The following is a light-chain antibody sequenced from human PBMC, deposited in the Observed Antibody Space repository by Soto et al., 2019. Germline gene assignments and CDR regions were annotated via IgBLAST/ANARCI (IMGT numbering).Light chain of an antibody. CDR1: QGISNS. V-gene: IGKV1-27*01. Sequence: DIQMTPSPSSLSASVGARVTITCRASQGISNSLAWYQQKPGKVPKLLIYAASTLQSGVPSRFSGSGSGTDFTLTISSLQPEDVATYYCQKYNSAPRTFGQGTKVEIK. J-gene: IGKJ1*01. CDR2: AAS. CDR3: QKYNSAPRT.